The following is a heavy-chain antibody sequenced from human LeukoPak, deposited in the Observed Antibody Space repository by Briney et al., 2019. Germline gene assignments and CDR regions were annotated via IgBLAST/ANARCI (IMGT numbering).Heavy chain of an antibody. J-gene: IGHJ2*01. CDR1: GGTFSSYA. D-gene: IGHD5-18*01. CDR3: ARYSPFVGYPNSEWYFDL. Sequence: SVKVSCKASGGTFSSYAISWVPQAPGQGLEWMGRIIPILGIANYAQKFQGRVTITADKSTSTAYMELSSLRSEDTAVYYCARYSPFVGYPNSEWYFDLWGRGTLVTVSS. CDR2: IIPILGIA. V-gene: IGHV1-69*04.